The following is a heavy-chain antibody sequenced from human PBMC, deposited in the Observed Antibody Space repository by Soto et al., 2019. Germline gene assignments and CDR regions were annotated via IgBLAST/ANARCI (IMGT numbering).Heavy chain of an antibody. Sequence: TGGSLRLSCSASGFTFNMYGVHWVRQAPGKGLQYVSAISSSGDSTYYADSVKGRFTISRDNAKRSLYLQMMSLTAEDTAIYYCVRGGGGGLFDPWGQGTMVTVSS. CDR2: ISSSGDST. CDR1: GFTFNMYG. V-gene: IGHV3-64*04. J-gene: IGHJ5*02. D-gene: IGHD2-15*01. CDR3: VRGGGGGLFDP.